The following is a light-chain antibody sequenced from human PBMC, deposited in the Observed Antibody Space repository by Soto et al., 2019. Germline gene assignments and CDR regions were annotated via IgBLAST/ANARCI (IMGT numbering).Light chain of an antibody. CDR2: YNN. Sequence: QSVLTQPPSASGTAGQVVTISCSGGDSNIGSNSVYWHQHLPRMAPKLLIYYNNQRPSGVPDRFSGSRSGTSASLAIVGLRSEDEAVYYCAAWDASLSACVFGNGTKVTV. J-gene: IGLJ1*01. V-gene: IGLV1-47*02. CDR3: AAWDASLSACV. CDR1: DSNIGSNS.